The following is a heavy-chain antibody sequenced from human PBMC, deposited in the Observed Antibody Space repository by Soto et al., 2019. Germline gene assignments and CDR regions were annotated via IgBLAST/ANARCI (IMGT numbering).Heavy chain of an antibody. CDR1: GGSISSYY. D-gene: IGHD3-3*01. CDR2: IYYSGST. CDR3: ARGFGRLGRFDP. V-gene: IGHV4-59*01. J-gene: IGHJ5*02. Sequence: QVQLQESGPGLVKPSETLSLTCTVSGGSISSYYWSWIRQPPGKGLEWIGYIYYSGSTNYNPSLKSRVTISVDTSKNQFSLKLSSVTAADTAVYYCARGFGRLGRFDPWGQGTLVTVSS.